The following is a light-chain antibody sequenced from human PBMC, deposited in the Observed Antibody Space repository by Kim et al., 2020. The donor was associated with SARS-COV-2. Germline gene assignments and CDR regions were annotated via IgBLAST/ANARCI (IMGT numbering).Light chain of an antibody. J-gene: IGLJ3*02. Sequence: GQTVRITCQGASLRSYYASWYQQKPGQAPVLVIYGKNNRPSGIPDRFSGSSSGNTASLTITGAQAEDEADYYCNSRDSSGNHLSWVFGGGTQLTVL. CDR3: NSRDSSGNHLSWV. CDR2: GKN. CDR1: SLRSYY. V-gene: IGLV3-19*01.